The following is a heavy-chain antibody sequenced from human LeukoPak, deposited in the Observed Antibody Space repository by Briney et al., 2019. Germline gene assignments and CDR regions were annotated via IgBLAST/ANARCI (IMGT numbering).Heavy chain of an antibody. CDR2: IWHDGSNK. CDR1: GFTFSSYG. V-gene: IGHV3-33*01. Sequence: GGSLRLSCAASGFTFSSYGMHWVRQAPGKGLEWVAVIWHDGSNKYYADSVKGRFTISRDNSKNTLYLQMNSLKAEDTAVYYCARDGTDTQYYFDYWGQGTLVTVSS. J-gene: IGHJ4*02. D-gene: IGHD5-18*01. CDR3: ARDGTDTQYYFDY.